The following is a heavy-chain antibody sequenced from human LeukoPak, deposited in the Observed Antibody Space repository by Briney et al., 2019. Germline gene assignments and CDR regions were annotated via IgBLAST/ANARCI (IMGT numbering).Heavy chain of an antibody. CDR2: IIPIFGTA. J-gene: IGHJ4*02. CDR1: GYTFTGYY. Sequence: ASVKVSCKASGYTFTGYYMHWVRQAPGQGLEWMGGIIPIFGTANYAQKFQGRVTITADEPTSTAYMELSSLRSEDTAVYYCARGVDGYNYYWGQGTLVTVSS. CDR3: ARGVDGYNYY. V-gene: IGHV1-69*13. D-gene: IGHD5-24*01.